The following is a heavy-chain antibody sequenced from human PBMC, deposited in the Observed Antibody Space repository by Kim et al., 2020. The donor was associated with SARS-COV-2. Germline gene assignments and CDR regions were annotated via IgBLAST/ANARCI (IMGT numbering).Heavy chain of an antibody. CDR1: GFTFSSYG. CDR3: VKTGGYCSGGTCYGNY. V-gene: IGHV3-30*18. J-gene: IGHJ4*02. Sequence: GGSLRLSCVASGFTFSSYGMHWVRQAPGKGLECVSVISSDGSNKSYAASVKGRFTISRDNSKNTLYLQMNSLGYKDPAVYYCVKTGGYCSGGTCYGNYWGQGTLVTVSS. D-gene: IGHD2-15*01. CDR2: ISSDGSNK.